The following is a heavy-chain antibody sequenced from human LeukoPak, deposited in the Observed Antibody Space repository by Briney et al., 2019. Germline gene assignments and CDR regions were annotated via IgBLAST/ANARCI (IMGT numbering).Heavy chain of an antibody. CDR3: ARDDAADGGYLDH. D-gene: IGHD3-10*01. CDR1: EFTFSSYA. V-gene: IGHV3-23*01. CDR2: ISGSSGRT. Sequence: GGSLRLSCAASEFTFSSYAMSWVRQAPGKGLEWVSRISGSSGRTYYTDSVTGRFTISGDNSKNMVYLQMNSLRAEDTAIYYCARDDAADGGYLDHWGQGTLVTVSS. J-gene: IGHJ4*02.